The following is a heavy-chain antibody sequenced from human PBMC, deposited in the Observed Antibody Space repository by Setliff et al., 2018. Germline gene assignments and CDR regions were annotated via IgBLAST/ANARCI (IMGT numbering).Heavy chain of an antibody. CDR2: ISAYNGNT. CDR1: GYTFTSYA. D-gene: IGHD3-3*01. J-gene: IGHJ4*02. V-gene: IGHV1-18*01. CDR3: ARDQPVLQFFEWLALLDY. Sequence: ASVKVSCKASGYTFTSYAISWVRQAPGQGLEWMGWISAYNGNTNYAQKLQGRVTMTTDTSTSTAYMDLRSLRSDDTAVYYCARDQPVLQFFEWLALLDYWGQGTLVTVSS.